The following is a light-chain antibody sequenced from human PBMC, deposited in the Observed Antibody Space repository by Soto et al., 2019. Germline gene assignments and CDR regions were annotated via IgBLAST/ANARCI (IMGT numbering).Light chain of an antibody. V-gene: IGKV3-20*01. CDR2: GAS. J-gene: IGKJ1*01. Sequence: EIVLTQSPGTLSLSPGERATLSCRASQSVSSSYLAWYQQKPGQAPRLLIYGASSRATGIPDGFSGSGSGTDFTLTISRLEPEDFAVYYCQQYGSSLWTFCQGTKVEIK. CDR3: QQYGSSLWT. CDR1: QSVSSSY.